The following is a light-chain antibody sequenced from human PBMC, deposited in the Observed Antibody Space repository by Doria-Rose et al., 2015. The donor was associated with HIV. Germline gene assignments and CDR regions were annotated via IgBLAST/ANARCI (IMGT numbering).Light chain of an antibody. V-gene: IGKV4-1*01. CDR3: QQYYDTPS. Sequence: DIRLTQSPESLGMSLGERATLNCKSNQSLLYTSKNYLAWYQQKPGQPPKLLIYWASTRQSGVPARFSGSGSGTDSTLTISSLEAEDVAVYYRQQYYDTPSFGPGTTVDIK. CDR1: QSLLYTSKNY. CDR2: WAS. J-gene: IGKJ3*01.